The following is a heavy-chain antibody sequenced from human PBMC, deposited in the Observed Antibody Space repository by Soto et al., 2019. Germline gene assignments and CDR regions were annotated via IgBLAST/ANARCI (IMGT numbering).Heavy chain of an antibody. V-gene: IGHV1-69*13. D-gene: IGHD2-15*01. J-gene: IGHJ3*02. Sequence: SVKVSCKASGGTFSSYAISWVRQAPGQGLEWMGGIIPIFGTANYAQKFQGRVTITADESTSTVYMELSSLRSEDTAVYYCARVYCSGGSCYSWAFDIWGQGTMVTVSS. CDR3: ARVYCSGGSCYSWAFDI. CDR2: IIPIFGTA. CDR1: GGTFSSYA.